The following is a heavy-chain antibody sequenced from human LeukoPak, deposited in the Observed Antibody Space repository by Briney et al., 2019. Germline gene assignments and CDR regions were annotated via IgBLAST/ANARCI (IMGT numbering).Heavy chain of an antibody. D-gene: IGHD3-22*01. CDR2: ISSSSSYI. J-gene: IGHJ5*02. V-gene: IGHV3-21*01. CDR3: AREVGYYYDSSGYP. Sequence: GGSLRLSCAASGFTFSSYSMNWVRQAPGKRLEWVSSISSSSSYIYYADSVKGRFTISRDNAKNSLYLQMNSLRAEGTAVYYCAREVGYYYDSSGYPWGQGTLVTVSS. CDR1: GFTFSSYS.